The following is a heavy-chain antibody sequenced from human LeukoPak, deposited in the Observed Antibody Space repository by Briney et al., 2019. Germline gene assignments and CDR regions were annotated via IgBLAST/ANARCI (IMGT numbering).Heavy chain of an antibody. CDR1: GYTLTELS. CDR2: FDPEEGET. D-gene: IGHD3-16*01. Sequence: ASVKVSCKVSGYTLTELSMHWMRQAPGKGIEWMGGFDPEEGETIYAQKFQGRVTMTEDTSTDTAYMELRSLRSDDTAVYYCARDSYYDYVWGSSDYWGQGTLVTVSS. CDR3: ARDSYYDYVWGSSDY. J-gene: IGHJ4*02. V-gene: IGHV1-24*01.